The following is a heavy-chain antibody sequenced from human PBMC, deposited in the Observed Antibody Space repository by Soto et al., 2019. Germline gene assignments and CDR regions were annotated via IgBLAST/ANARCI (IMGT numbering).Heavy chain of an antibody. J-gene: IGHJ4*02. CDR2: IKQDGSEK. Sequence: GGSLRLSCVVSGFTFSSYWMNWVRRAPGKGLEWVANIKQDGSEKYYVDSAKGRFTISRDNAKNSLYLQVNSLSAEDTAIYYCATSRTFDYWGQGTLVTVSS. V-gene: IGHV3-7*01. D-gene: IGHD6-13*01. CDR1: GFTFSSYW. CDR3: ATSRTFDY.